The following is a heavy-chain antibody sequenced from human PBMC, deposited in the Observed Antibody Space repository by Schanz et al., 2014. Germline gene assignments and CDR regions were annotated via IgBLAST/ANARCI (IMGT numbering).Heavy chain of an antibody. Sequence: EMQVVESGGGSVQPGGSLRVSCAASGFTFSNYWMSWVRQAPGKGLEWVSFIYGGSTYYTDSVKGRFTISRDNSKNTLYLQMNSLRAEDTAVYYCARTTNPFNFDSWPYLDYWGQGTLVTVSS. D-gene: IGHD3-9*01. CDR1: GFTFSNYW. CDR3: ARTTNPFNFDSWPYLDY. J-gene: IGHJ4*02. CDR2: IYGGST. V-gene: IGHV3-66*01.